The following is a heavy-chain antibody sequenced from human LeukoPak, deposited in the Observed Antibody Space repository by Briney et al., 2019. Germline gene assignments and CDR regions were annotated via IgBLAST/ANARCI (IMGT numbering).Heavy chain of an antibody. J-gene: IGHJ4*02. Sequence: GGSLRLSCAASGFTVSSNYMSWVRQAPGKGLEWVSVIYSGGSTYYADSVKGRFAISRDNSKNTLYLQMNSLRAEDTAVYYCARMKLGTHFDYWGQGTLVTVSS. CDR3: ARMKLGTHFDY. V-gene: IGHV3-53*01. CDR1: GFTVSSNY. CDR2: IYSGGST. D-gene: IGHD7-27*01.